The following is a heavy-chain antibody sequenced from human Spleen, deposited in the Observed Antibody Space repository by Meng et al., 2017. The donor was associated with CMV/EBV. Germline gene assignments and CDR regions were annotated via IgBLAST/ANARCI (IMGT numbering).Heavy chain of an antibody. V-gene: IGHV3-23*01. CDR2: ITGSGGST. D-gene: IGHD3-10*01. J-gene: IGHJ4*02. Sequence: DSGFTFKNYAMNWVRQAPGKGLEWVSSITGSGGSTYYADSVKGRFTISRDNSKNMLFLQMSSLRAEDTAVYYCAKDRHDGSGSYYDYWGQGTLVTVSS. CDR3: AKDRHDGSGSYYDY. CDR1: GFTFKNYA.